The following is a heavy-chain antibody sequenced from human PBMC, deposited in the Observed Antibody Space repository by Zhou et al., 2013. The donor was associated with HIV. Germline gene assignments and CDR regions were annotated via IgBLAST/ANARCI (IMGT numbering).Heavy chain of an antibody. Sequence: QVQLMQSGSEVKKPGASVKVSCKASGYSFTSYSITWVRQAPGQGLEWMGWISAYNGNTNYAQKVHDRITITTDTSATTAYMELRSLISDDTAVYYCARGPDAADWGHIDYWGQGTLVTVSS. V-gene: IGHV1-18*01. J-gene: IGHJ4*02. CDR1: GYSFTSYS. D-gene: IGHD7-27*01. CDR2: ISAYNGNT. CDR3: ARGPDAADWGHIDY.